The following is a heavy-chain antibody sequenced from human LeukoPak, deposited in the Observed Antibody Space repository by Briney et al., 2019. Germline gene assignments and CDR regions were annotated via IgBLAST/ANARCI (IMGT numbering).Heavy chain of an antibody. Sequence: PSETLSLTCTVSAGSISNYYWSWIRQPPGKGLEWIGYIYYSGSTTYNPSLKSRVAISVDTSKNQFSLKLSSVTAADTAVYYCARDVSMVRGNHFDYWGQGTLVTVSS. V-gene: IGHV4-59*01. CDR2: IYYSGST. CDR1: AGSISNYY. CDR3: ARDVSMVRGNHFDY. D-gene: IGHD3-10*01. J-gene: IGHJ4*02.